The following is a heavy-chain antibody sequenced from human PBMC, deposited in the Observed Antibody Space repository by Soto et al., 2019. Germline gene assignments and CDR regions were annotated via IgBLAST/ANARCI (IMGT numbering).Heavy chain of an antibody. CDR2: IWYDGSNK. J-gene: IGHJ4*02. V-gene: IGHV3-33*01. D-gene: IGHD1-26*01. Sequence: PGGSLRLSCAASGFTFSSYGMHWVRQAPGKGLEWVAVIWYDGSNKYYADSVKGRFTISRDNSKNTLYLQMNSLRAEDTAVYYCARDPSGGGSYLAFDYWGQGTLVTVSS. CDR1: GFTFSSYG. CDR3: ARDPSGGGSYLAFDY.